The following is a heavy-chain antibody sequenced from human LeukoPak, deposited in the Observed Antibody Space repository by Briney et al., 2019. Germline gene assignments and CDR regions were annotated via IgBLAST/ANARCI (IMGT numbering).Heavy chain of an antibody. V-gene: IGHV1-2*02. J-gene: IGHJ3*02. CDR2: INPNRGGT. D-gene: IGHD6-19*01. CDR3: ARDLGAVAGTRSAFDI. Sequence: VASVKVSCKASGYTFTGYYMHWVRQAPGQGLEWMAWINPNRGGTNYAQKFQGRVTMTRDTSISTAYMELSRLRSDDTAVYYCARDLGAVAGTRSAFDIWGQGTMVTVSS. CDR1: GYTFTGYY.